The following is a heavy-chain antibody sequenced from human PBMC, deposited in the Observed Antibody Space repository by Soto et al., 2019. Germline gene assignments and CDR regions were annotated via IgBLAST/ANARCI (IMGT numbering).Heavy chain of an antibody. CDR2: IIAFSDIV. J-gene: IGHJ6*02. Sequence: QVQLVQSGAEVKKPGSSVKVSCKASGGTFGIYAITWVRQAPGQGLEWMGGIIAFSDIVNYTQKLQGRVTITADESTNTAYMDLSSLGAEDTAVYYCARSLYSSSWFHSGNSYYYSGMDVWGQGTTVTVSS. CDR3: ARSLYSSSWFHSGNSYYYSGMDV. D-gene: IGHD6-13*01. CDR1: GGTFGIYA. V-gene: IGHV1-69*12.